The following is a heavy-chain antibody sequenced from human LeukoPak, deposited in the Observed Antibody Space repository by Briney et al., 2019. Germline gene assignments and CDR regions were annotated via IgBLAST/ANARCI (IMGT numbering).Heavy chain of an antibody. Sequence: SETLSLTCVVYGRSFSGYYWSWIRQPPGKGLEWIGEINHSGSTNYNPSLKSRVTISVDTSKNQFSLKLSSVTAADTAVYYCARGTLNYYDSSGYYAFDIWGQGTMVTVSS. J-gene: IGHJ3*02. CDR2: INHSGST. CDR1: GRSFSGYY. V-gene: IGHV4-34*01. CDR3: ARGTLNYYDSSGYYAFDI. D-gene: IGHD3-22*01.